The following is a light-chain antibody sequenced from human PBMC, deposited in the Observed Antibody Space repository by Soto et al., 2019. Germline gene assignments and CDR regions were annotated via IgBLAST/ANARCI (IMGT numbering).Light chain of an antibody. J-gene: IGKJ2*01. CDR3: QQTFRTPHT. Sequence: DIQMTQSPASLSASVGDRVSITCRASQTISSYLNWYQQKPGAAPKLLIYSASTLQSGVPSRFSGSGFGTDYTLTSSSLQPADFAVYYCQQTFRTPHTFGQGTKLDI. CDR1: QTISSY. CDR2: SAS. V-gene: IGKV1-39*01.